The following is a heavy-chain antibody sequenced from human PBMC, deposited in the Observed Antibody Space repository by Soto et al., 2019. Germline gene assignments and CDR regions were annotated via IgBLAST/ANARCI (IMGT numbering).Heavy chain of an antibody. J-gene: IGHJ6*02. CDR1: GYTFTGYY. V-gene: IGHV1-2*04. Sequence: ASVKVSCKASGYTFTGYYMHWVRQAPGQGLEWMGWINPNSGGTNYAQKFQGWVTMTRDTSISTAYMELSRLRSDDTAVYYCARGVTGTTNDYYYYGMDVWGQGTTVTSP. D-gene: IGHD1-7*01. CDR2: INPNSGGT. CDR3: ARGVTGTTNDYYYYGMDV.